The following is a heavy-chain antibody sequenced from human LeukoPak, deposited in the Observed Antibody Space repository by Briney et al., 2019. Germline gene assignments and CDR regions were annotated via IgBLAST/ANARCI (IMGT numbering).Heavy chain of an antibody. CDR3: ASPFRGADY. CDR2: INTYGSST. J-gene: IGHJ4*02. CDR1: GFTFSDSL. D-gene: IGHD1-26*01. V-gene: IGHV3-74*01. Sequence: GSLRLSFAASGFTFSDSLMHLVRQAPGRGLVLVSRINTYGSSTDYADSVKGRFAIYRDNAKNTLYLQMNGLSAEDTALYYCASPFRGADYWGQGTLVTVSS.